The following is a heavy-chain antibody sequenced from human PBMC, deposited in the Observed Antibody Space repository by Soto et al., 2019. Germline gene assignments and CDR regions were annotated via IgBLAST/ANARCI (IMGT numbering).Heavy chain of an antibody. D-gene: IGHD3-10*01. CDR3: ARKDYYGSGIYYFDS. J-gene: IGHJ4*02. CDR1: GYTFTSYY. Sequence: ASVKVSCKASGYTFTSYYMHWVRQAPGQGLEWMGWLNPANGDTGYSQNFQGRVTITRDTSASTAYMEMNSLRSEDTAVYYCARKDYYGSGIYYFDSWGQGTQVTVSS. V-gene: IGHV1-3*01. CDR2: LNPANGDT.